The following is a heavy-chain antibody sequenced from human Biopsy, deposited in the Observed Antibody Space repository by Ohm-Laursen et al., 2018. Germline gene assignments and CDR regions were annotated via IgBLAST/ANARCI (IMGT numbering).Heavy chain of an antibody. J-gene: IGHJ5*02. CDR3: ARHPTGFWFDP. V-gene: IGHV4-39*01. Sequence: GTLSLTCAVSGGSVSSNVAYWAWIRQPPGKGLESIGSIFYSGITYYNPSLQSRVTMSVDTSKNHFSLNLTSVTAADTAVYYCARHPTGFWFDPWGQGTLVIVSS. CDR1: GGSVSSNVAY. CDR2: IFYSGIT.